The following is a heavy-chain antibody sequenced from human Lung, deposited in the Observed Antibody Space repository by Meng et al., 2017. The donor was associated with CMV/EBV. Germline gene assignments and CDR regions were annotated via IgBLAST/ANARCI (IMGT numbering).Heavy chain of an antibody. CDR3: ARDLNPSYKDFWADAFDI. D-gene: IGHD3-3*01. V-gene: IGHV3-7*01. CDR1: GFTFSRYW. Sequence: GGSXRLXXAASGFTFSRYWMVWVRQAPGKGLEWVANIKGDDNKKYYLDSVKGRFTISRDNAKNSLYLQMNSLRAEDTAVYYCARDLNPSYKDFWADAFDIWGQGTXVTVSS. J-gene: IGHJ3*02. CDR2: IKGDDNKK.